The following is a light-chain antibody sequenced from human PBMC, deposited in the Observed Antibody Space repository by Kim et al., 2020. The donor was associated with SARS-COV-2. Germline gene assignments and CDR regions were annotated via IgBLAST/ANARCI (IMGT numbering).Light chain of an antibody. CDR1: SSDVGGYDL. CDR2: EDN. CDR3: CSYAGRGTWV. V-gene: IGLV2-23*01. J-gene: IGLJ3*02. Sequence: EQSIAISCTGTSSDVGGYDLVTWYQQHPGNAPKLIIYEDNKRPSGVSARFSGSKSGNTASLVISGLQTEDEADYYCCSYAGRGTWVFGGGTQLTVL.